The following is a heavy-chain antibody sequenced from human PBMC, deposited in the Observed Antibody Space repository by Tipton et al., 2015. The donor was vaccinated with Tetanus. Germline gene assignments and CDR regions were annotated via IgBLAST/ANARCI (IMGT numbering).Heavy chain of an antibody. J-gene: IGHJ5*02. D-gene: IGHD3/OR15-3a*01. Sequence: QVQLVQSGAEVKKPGASVKVSCKASGYTFTHYGVNWVRQAPGQGLEWMGWISPFNENVNYAEKFRGILTMTTDRSTGAVSMDLRSLKSDDTAIYYCARGRGLGPHEYFEHWGQGTLVTVSS. CDR1: GYTFTHYG. V-gene: IGHV1-18*01. CDR2: ISPFNENV. CDR3: ARGRGLGPHEYFEH.